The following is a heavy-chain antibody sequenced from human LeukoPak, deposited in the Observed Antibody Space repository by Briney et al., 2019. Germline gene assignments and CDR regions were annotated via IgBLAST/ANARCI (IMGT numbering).Heavy chain of an antibody. CDR1: GFTFSSYA. D-gene: IGHD6-13*01. J-gene: IGHJ4*02. CDR3: ARYSSWYSFDY. V-gene: IGHV3-23*01. CDR2: ISGSGGST. Sequence: GGSLRLSCAASGFTFSSYAMSWVRQAPGKGLEWVSAISGSGGSTYYADSVKGRFTISRDNAKNSLYLQMNSLRAEDTAVYYCARYSSWYSFDYWGQGTLVTVSS.